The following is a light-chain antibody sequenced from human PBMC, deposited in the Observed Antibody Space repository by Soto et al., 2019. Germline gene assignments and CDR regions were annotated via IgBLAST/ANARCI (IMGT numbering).Light chain of an antibody. J-gene: IGLJ3*02. CDR2: EVS. V-gene: IGLV2-14*01. CDR1: SSDVGGYNY. CDR3: SSYTSSSTHGV. Sequence: QSALTQPASVSGSPGQSITISCTGTSSDVGGYNYVSWHQQHPGKAPKLMIYEVSNRPSGVSNRFSGSKSGNTASLTISGLQAEDEADYYCSSYTSSSTHGVFGGGTKLTVL.